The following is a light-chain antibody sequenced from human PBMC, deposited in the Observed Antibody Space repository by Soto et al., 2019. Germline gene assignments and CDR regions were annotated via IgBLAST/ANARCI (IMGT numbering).Light chain of an antibody. Sequence: EIVLTQSPATLSLSPGERATLSCRASQSISSGYLAWYQQKPGQAPRLLIYGASSRATGIPDRFSGSGSETDFTLTISRLEPEDFAVYECKRYGNSLTWRFGQGTKGDIK. CDR1: QSISSGY. CDR3: KRYGNSLTWR. CDR2: GAS. J-gene: IGKJ1*01. V-gene: IGKV3-20*01.